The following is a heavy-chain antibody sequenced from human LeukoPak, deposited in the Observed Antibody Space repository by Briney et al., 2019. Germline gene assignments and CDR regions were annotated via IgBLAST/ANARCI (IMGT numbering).Heavy chain of an antibody. CDR3: ARAERFLEWYEDAFDI. J-gene: IGHJ3*02. D-gene: IGHD3-3*01. Sequence: GASVKVSCKASGYTFTSYGISWVRQAPGQGLEWMGWISAYNGNTKYAQKLQGRVTMTTGPSTSTAYMELRSPRSDDTALYYGARAERFLEWYEDAFDIWGQGTMVTVSS. CDR1: GYTFTSYG. CDR2: ISAYNGNT. V-gene: IGHV1-18*01.